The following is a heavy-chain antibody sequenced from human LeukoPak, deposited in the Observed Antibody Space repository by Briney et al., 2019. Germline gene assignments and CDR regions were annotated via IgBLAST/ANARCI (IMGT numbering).Heavy chain of an antibody. CDR1: GFTFSDHY. D-gene: IGHD1-26*01. J-gene: IGHJ6*03. CDR3: AKARGAATYYYYYMDV. CDR2: IWYDGSNK. Sequence: GGSLRLSCAASGFTFSDHYMDWVRQAPGKGLEWVALIWYDGSNKYYADSVKGRFTISRDNSKNTLYLQMNTLRAEDTAVYYCAKARGAATYYYYYMDVWGKGTTVTVYS. V-gene: IGHV3-33*06.